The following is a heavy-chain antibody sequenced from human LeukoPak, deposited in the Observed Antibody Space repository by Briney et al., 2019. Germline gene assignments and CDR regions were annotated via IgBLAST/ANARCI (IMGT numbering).Heavy chain of an antibody. CDR3: AREINTYSGSYYNY. D-gene: IGHD1-26*01. V-gene: IGHV1-2*02. Sequence: ASVKVSCTASGYTFTGYYIHWVRQAPGQGLEWMGWMNPNNGGGTNYAQKFQDRVTMTRDTSISTAYMELSSLRSDDTAVYYCAREINTYSGSYYNYWGQGTLVTVSS. CDR1: GYTFTGYY. J-gene: IGHJ4*02. CDR2: MNPNNGGGT.